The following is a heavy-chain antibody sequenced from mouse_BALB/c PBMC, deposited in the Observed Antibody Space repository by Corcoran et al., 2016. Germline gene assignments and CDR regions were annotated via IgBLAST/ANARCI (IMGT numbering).Heavy chain of an antibody. CDR1: GYTFTNYG. Sequence: QIQLVQSGPELKKPGETVKISCKASGYTFTNYGMNWVKQAPGKGLKWMGWINTYTGEPTYADDFKGRFAFSLETSASTAYLQINNLKNEDTATNFCASDPSWFAYWGQGTLVTVSA. CDR2: INTYTGEP. CDR3: ASDPSWFAY. J-gene: IGHJ3*01. V-gene: IGHV9-3-1*01.